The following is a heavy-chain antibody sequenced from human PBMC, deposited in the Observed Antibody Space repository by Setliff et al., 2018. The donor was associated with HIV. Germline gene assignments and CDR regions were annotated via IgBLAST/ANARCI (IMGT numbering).Heavy chain of an antibody. CDR2: IIPIFGTT. V-gene: IGHV1-69*13. CDR3: ARAVVPTYYDVLTGYVYYMDV. Sequence: SVKVSCKASGGRFSSYGISWVRQAPGQGLEWMGGIIPIFGTTNYAQMFKGRVTMTADESTSTAYMELSSLRSEDTAVYYCARAVVPTYYDVLTGYVYYMDVWGKGTTVTVSS. D-gene: IGHD3-9*01. CDR1: GGRFSSYG. J-gene: IGHJ6*03.